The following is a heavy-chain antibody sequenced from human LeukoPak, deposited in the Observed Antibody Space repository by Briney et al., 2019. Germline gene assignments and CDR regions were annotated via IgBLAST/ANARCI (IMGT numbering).Heavy chain of an antibody. Sequence: GRSLRLSCAASGFTFSSYGMHRVRQAPGKGLEWVAVISYDGSNKYYADSVKGRFTISRDNSKNTLYLQMNSLRAEDTAVYYCAKAVPGLDYWGQGTLVTVSS. J-gene: IGHJ4*02. D-gene: IGHD3-9*01. CDR1: GFTFSSYG. CDR3: AKAVPGLDY. CDR2: ISYDGSNK. V-gene: IGHV3-30*18.